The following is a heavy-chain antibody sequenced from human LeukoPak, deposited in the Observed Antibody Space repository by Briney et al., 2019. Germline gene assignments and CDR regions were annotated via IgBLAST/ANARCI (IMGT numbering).Heavy chain of an antibody. V-gene: IGHV1-18*01. D-gene: IGHD6-13*01. CDR2: ISAYNGNT. CDR1: GGTFSSYA. Sequence: GASVKVSCKASGGTFSSYAISWVRQAPGHGPEWMGWISAYNGNTNYAQKLQGRVTMTTDTSTSTAYMELRSLRSDDTAVYYCARGGAAADFDYWGQGTLVTVSS. J-gene: IGHJ4*02. CDR3: ARGGAAADFDY.